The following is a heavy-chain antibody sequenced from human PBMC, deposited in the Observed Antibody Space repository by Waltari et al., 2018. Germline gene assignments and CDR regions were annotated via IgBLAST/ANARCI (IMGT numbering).Heavy chain of an antibody. CDR1: GYSSTSYW. V-gene: IGHV5-51*01. D-gene: IGHD6-13*01. Sequence: EVQLVQSGAEVKKPGESLKISCKGSGYSSTSYWIGWVRQMPGKGLEWMGIIYPGHADTRYSTSFQGQVTISADKSISTAYLQWSILKASDTSMYYCARHNAAGIAKNWFDPWGQGTLVTVSS. CDR3: ARHNAAGIAKNWFDP. CDR2: IYPGHADT. J-gene: IGHJ5*02.